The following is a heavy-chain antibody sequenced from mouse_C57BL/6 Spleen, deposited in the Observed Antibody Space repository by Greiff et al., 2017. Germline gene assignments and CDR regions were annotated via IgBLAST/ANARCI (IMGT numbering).Heavy chain of an antibody. V-gene: IGHV1-82*01. Sequence: QVQLQQSGPELVKPGASVKISCKASGYAFSSSWMNWVKQRPGKGLEWIGRIYPGDGDTNYNGKFKGKATLTADKSSSTDYIQLSSLTSEDSAVYFCAREFAYWGQGTLVTVSA. CDR3: AREFAY. CDR1: GYAFSSSW. CDR2: IYPGDGDT. J-gene: IGHJ3*01.